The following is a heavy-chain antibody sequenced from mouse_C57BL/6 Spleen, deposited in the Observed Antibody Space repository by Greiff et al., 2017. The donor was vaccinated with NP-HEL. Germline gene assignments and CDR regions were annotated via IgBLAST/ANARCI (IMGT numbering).Heavy chain of an antibody. CDR3: ARFYDYDGIAY. J-gene: IGHJ3*01. Sequence: QVQLQQSGAELVRPGSSVKLSCQASGYTFTSYWLHWVKQRPIQGLEWIGNIDPSDSETHYNQKFKDKATLTVDKSSSTAYMQLSSLTSEDSAVYYCARFYDYDGIAYWGQGTLVTVSA. V-gene: IGHV1-52*01. CDR2: IDPSDSET. CDR1: GYTFTSYW. D-gene: IGHD2-4*01.